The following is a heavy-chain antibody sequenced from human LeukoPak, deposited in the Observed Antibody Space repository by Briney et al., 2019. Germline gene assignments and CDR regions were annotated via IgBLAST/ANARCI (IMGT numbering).Heavy chain of an antibody. V-gene: IGHV3-48*03. CDR2: ISSGGSTV. Sequence: GGSLRLSCAASGFTFSNYEMHWVRRAPGKGLEWVSYISSGGSTVYYADSVKGRFTVSRDNAKNSLYLQMSSLRAEDTAVYYCARGGSFVEYWGQGTLVSVSS. D-gene: IGHD3-10*01. J-gene: IGHJ4*02. CDR1: GFTFSNYE. CDR3: ARGGSFVEY.